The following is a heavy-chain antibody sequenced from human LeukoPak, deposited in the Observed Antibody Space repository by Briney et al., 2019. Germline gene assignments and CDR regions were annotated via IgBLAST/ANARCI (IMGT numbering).Heavy chain of an antibody. CDR3: ARGLSGGGNVRGTNWFDP. CDR1: GYTFTSYD. Sequence: ASVKVSCKASGYTFTSYDINWVRQATGQGLEWMGWMNPNSANTGYAQKFQGRVTITADESTSTAYMELSSLRSEDTAVYYCARGLSGGGNVRGTNWFDPWGQGTLVTVSS. CDR2: MNPNSANT. J-gene: IGHJ5*02. D-gene: IGHD3-16*01. V-gene: IGHV1-8*01.